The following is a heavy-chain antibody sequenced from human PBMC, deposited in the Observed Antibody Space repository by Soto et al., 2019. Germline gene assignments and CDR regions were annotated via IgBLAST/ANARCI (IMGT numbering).Heavy chain of an antibody. CDR3: ARDEWGYCISTSCYSY. CDR1: GFTFSSYA. CDR2: ISYDGSNK. J-gene: IGHJ4*02. Sequence: QVQLVESGGGVVQPGRSLRLSCAASGFTFSSYAMHWVRQAPGKGLEWVAVISYDGSNKYYADSVKGRFTISRDNSKNPLSLQMNSLRAEDTAVYYSARDEWGYCISTSCYSYWGQGTLVTVSS. D-gene: IGHD2-2*02. V-gene: IGHV3-30-3*01.